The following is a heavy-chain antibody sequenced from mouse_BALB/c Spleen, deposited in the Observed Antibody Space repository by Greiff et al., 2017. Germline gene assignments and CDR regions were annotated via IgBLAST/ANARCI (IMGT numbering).Heavy chain of an antibody. D-gene: IGHD2-4*01. J-gene: IGHJ3*01. V-gene: IGHV1S34*01. CDR1: GYPFTGHL. Sequence: LVKTGAPVKIFLKGSGYPFTGHLMHWVKQSPGKSLEWIGYISCYNGSTRYNQKFKGKATFTVDTSSSTAYMPFNSLTSEDSAVYYCASSYYDYDGFAYWGQGTLVTVSA. CDR3: ASSYYDYDGFAY. CDR2: ISCYNGST.